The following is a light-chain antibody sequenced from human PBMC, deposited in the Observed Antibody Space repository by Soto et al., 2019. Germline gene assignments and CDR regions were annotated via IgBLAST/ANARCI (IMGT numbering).Light chain of an antibody. CDR2: TND. V-gene: IGLV1-44*01. CDR3: AAWDDSLNTYV. CDR1: KSNIGSNS. J-gene: IGLJ1*01. Sequence: QSVLTHPPSASWTPGQRVTISCSGSKSNIGSNSVNWYRQLPGTAPKLLIYTNDQRPSGVHDRLSGSKSGTSASLAISGLQSEDEPDYYCAAWDDSLNTYVFGTGTKVTVL.